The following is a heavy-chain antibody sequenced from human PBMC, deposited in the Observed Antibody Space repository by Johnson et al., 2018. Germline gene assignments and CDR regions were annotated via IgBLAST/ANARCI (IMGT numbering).Heavy chain of an antibody. Sequence: EVQLVESGGGLVKPGESLRLSCAASGFTFSNAWMTWVRQAPGKGLDWVGRIKSKAAGGTTDYAAPVKGRSTISRKDSKNTLYLQRNRRKTENTAGYYCTTVRGSALQYFRYWGQGTLVSVSS. CDR2: IKSKAAGGTT. V-gene: IGHV3-15*07. J-gene: IGHJ1*01. D-gene: IGHD3-16*01. CDR3: TTVRGSALQYFRY. CDR1: GFTFSNAW.